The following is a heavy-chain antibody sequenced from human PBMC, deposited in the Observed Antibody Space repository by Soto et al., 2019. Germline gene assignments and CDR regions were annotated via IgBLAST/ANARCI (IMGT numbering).Heavy chain of an antibody. D-gene: IGHD6-13*01. CDR2: ISWNSGSI. CDR1: GFTFDDYA. CDR3: AKDHGSWYGGYFDY. J-gene: IGHJ4*02. V-gene: IGHV3-9*01. Sequence: HPGGSLRLSCAASGFTFDDYAMHWVRQAPGKGLEWVSGISWNSGSIGYADSVKGRFTISRDNAKNSLYLQMNSLRAEDTALYYCAKDHGSWYGGYFDYWGQGTLVTVSS.